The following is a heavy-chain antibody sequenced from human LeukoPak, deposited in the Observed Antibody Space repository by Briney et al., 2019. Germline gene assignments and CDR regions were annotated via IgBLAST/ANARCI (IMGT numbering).Heavy chain of an antibody. J-gene: IGHJ4*02. Sequence: GASVKVSCKASGGTFSSYAISWVRQAPGQGLEWMGRIIPILGIANYAQKFRGRVTITADKSTSTAYMELSSLRSEDTAVYYCARAQGTYYYDSSGQIMGTAFDYWGQGTLVTVSS. CDR2: IIPILGIA. D-gene: IGHD3-22*01. CDR1: GGTFSSYA. V-gene: IGHV1-69*04. CDR3: ARAQGTYYYDSSGQIMGTAFDY.